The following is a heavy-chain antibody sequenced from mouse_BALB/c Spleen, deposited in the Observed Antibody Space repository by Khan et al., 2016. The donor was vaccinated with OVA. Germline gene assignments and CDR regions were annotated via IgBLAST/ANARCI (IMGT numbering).Heavy chain of an antibody. CDR3: ARQNYYGYAIDY. J-gene: IGHJ4*01. CDR1: GYSITSNYA. V-gene: IGHV3-2*02. CDR2: ISYSGST. D-gene: IGHD1-1*01. Sequence: EVQLQESGPGLVKPSQSLSLTCTVTGYSITSNYAWNWIRQFPGNRLEWMGYISYSGSTSYNPSLKSRISITRDTSKNPVFLQLNSVTTEDTATYYCARQNYYGYAIDYWGQGTSVTVSS.